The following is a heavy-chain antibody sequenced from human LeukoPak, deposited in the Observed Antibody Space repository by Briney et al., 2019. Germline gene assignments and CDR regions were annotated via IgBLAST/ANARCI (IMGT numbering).Heavy chain of an antibody. Sequence: PGGALRLSCTASVFTFSRYGMHWVRQGPGKGLEWAATIWYDGSSEYYAASVKGRFTTSRDNSKNTLFLQMNTLRADDTAVYYCAREQTSSSPAPLGYWGQGTLVTVSS. D-gene: IGHD2-15*01. CDR1: VFTFSRYG. CDR2: IWYDGSSE. J-gene: IGHJ4*02. V-gene: IGHV3-33*01. CDR3: AREQTSSSPAPLGY.